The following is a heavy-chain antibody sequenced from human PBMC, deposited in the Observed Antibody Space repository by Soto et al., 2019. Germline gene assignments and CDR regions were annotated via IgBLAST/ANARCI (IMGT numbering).Heavy chain of an antibody. D-gene: IGHD3-9*01. Sequence: GGSLRLSCAASGFTFSNYGMHWVRQAPGKGLEWVAVIWYDGSNKYYADSVKGRFTISRDNSKNTLYLQMNSLRAEDTAVYYCARDGIRSHYYILTGYQPFDYWGQGTLVTVSS. CDR2: IWYDGSNK. J-gene: IGHJ4*02. CDR3: ARDGIRSHYYILTGYQPFDY. V-gene: IGHV3-33*01. CDR1: GFTFSNYG.